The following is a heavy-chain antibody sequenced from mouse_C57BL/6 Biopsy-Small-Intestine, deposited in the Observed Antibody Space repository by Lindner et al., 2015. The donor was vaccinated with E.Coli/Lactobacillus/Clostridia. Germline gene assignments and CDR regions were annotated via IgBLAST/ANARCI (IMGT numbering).Heavy chain of an antibody. Sequence: VQLQESGGGLVKPGGSLKLSCAASGFTFSDYGMHWVRQAPEKGLEWVAYISSSSSVIYYADTVMGRFTISRDNAKNTLFLQMTSLRSEDTAMYYCARHYYGSGFEYWGQGTTLTVSS. J-gene: IGHJ2*01. V-gene: IGHV5-17*01. D-gene: IGHD1-1*01. CDR2: ISSSSSVI. CDR3: ARHYYGSGFEY. CDR1: GFTFSDYG.